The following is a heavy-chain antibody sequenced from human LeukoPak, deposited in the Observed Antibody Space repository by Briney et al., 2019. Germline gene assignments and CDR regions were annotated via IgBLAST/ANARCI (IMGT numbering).Heavy chain of an antibody. CDR2: IVDDGRST. Sequence: GGSLRLSCVASGFTFRNYGMSWVRQAPGKGLEWVSAIVDDGRSTRYADPVKGRFTISRDNSANMLFLQINNLRGGDTAIYYCARCGGDTCYSRPPDQWGQGTLVTVSS. J-gene: IGHJ4*02. CDR1: GFTFRNYG. V-gene: IGHV3-23*01. CDR3: ARCGGDTCYSRPPDQ. D-gene: IGHD2-21*01.